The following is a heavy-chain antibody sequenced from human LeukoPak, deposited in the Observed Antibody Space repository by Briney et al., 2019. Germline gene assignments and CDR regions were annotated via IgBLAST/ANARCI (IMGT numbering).Heavy chain of an antibody. V-gene: IGHV1-18*01. CDR1: GYTFTSYG. J-gene: IGHJ6*03. Sequence: ASVKVSCKASGYTFTSYGISWVRQAPGQGLEWMGWISACNGNTNYAQKLQGRVTMTTDTSTSTAYMELRSLRSDDTAVYYCARGRIVGATTQGYYYYMDVWGKGTTVTVSS. CDR3: ARGRIVGATTQGYYYYMDV. D-gene: IGHD1-26*01. CDR2: ISACNGNT.